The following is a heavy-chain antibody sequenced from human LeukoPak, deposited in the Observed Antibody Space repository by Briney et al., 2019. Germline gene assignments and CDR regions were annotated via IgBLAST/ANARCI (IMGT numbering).Heavy chain of an antibody. CDR1: GGTFSSYA. V-gene: IGHV1-69*05. Sequence: SVKVSCKASGGTFSSYAISWVRQAPGQGLEWMGGIIPIFGTANYAQKFQGRVTITTDESTSTAYMELSSLRSEDTAVYYCASAVAATPIGLLGFDYWGQGTLVTDSS. CDR2: IIPIFGTA. CDR3: ASAVAATPIGLLGFDY. D-gene: IGHD2-15*01. J-gene: IGHJ4*02.